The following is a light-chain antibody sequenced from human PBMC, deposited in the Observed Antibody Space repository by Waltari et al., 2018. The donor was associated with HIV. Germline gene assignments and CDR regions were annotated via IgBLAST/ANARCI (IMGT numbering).Light chain of an antibody. J-gene: IGLJ2*01. CDR2: DVT. CDR1: GNDVGGYNY. V-gene: IGLV2-8*01. Sequence: QSALTQPPSASGSPGQSVTISCTGTGNDVGGYNYVSWYQLHPGKAPKLLIYDVTKRPSWGPDRFSGSKSGNTASLTVSGLQGDDEADYYCSSYAGSAVVFGGGTKLTVL. CDR3: SSYAGSAVV.